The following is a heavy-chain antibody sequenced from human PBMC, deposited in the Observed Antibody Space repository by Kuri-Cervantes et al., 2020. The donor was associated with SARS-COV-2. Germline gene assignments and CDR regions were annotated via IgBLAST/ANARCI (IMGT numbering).Heavy chain of an antibody. Sequence: SVKVSCKASGGTFSSYAVSWVRQAPGQGLEWMGGIIPILGTPNYAQKFQGRVTITADESTSTAYMELSSLRSEDTAVYYCATAKGGSYISAFDIWGQGTMVTVSS. CDR2: IIPILGTP. CDR3: ATAKGGSYISAFDI. V-gene: IGHV1-69*13. CDR1: GGTFSSYA. D-gene: IGHD1-26*01. J-gene: IGHJ3*02.